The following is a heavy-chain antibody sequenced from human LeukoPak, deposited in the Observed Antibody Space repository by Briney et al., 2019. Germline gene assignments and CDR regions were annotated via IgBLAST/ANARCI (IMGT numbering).Heavy chain of an antibody. CDR1: GITFSSYG. J-gene: IGHJ4*02. CDR2: ISSTGGTT. CDR3: ARVQGGGFRTADF. V-gene: IGHV3-23*01. D-gene: IGHD3-10*01. Sequence: GGSLRLSCAASGITFSSYGMSWVRQAPGKGLEWVSSISSTGGTTYYADSVKGRFTISRDNSKNTLYLQMNSLRGEDTAIYYCARVQGGGFRTADFWGQGTVVTVSS.